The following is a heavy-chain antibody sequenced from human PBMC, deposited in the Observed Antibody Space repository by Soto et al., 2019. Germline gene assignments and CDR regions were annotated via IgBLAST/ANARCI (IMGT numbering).Heavy chain of an antibody. CDR3: ATYGRQLLIYYDYCMVA. Sequence: QEQLAESGGGVVQPGNSLRLSCAASGFKFRTYGMHWVRQVPGQGPAGVAVISYDGSKESYAVSVKCSFTITRDNSKNTMYRQMNSLRGEETARFYCATYGRQLLIYYDYCMVACGKGTSVTVSS. V-gene: IGHV3-30*03. D-gene: IGHD3-22*01. J-gene: IGHJ6*03. CDR2: ISYDGSKE. CDR1: GFKFRTYG.